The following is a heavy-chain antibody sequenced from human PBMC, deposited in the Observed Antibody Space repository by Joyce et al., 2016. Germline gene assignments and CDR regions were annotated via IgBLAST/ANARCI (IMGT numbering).Heavy chain of an antibody. CDR1: GYTFISYY. J-gene: IGHJ4*02. CDR3: ARDGRPGLGNYFDY. D-gene: IGHD1-26*01. CDR2: INTGAGTT. Sequence: QVQLVQSGAEVKKPGASVRVSCKASGYTFISYYVHWVRQAPGQGLEWMGIINTGAGTTSYAQKFQDRVTMTRDTSTSTFYMELSSLRSDDTAVYYCARDGRPGLGNYFDYWGQGALVTVSS. V-gene: IGHV1-46*01.